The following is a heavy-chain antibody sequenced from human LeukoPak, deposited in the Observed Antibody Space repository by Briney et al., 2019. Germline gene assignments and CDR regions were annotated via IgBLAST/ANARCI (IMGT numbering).Heavy chain of an antibody. V-gene: IGHV1-2*02. CDR3: AKSLAGTTVFWWFDP. J-gene: IGHJ5*02. Sequence: GASVKVSCKASGYPXTKYYIHWVRQAPGHGLQWMGWLNPNTGGTRYARSFEGRVTMTRDTSIDTAYMDLSGLTSDDTATYYCAKSLAGTTVFWWFDPWGQGTVVTVSS. D-gene: IGHD1-7*01. CDR2: LNPNTGGT. CDR1: GYPXTKYY.